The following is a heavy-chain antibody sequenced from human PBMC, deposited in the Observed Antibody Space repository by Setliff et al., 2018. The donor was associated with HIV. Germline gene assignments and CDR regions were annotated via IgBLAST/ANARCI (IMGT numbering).Heavy chain of an antibody. CDR3: ARTKDCSNTSCPGTHYYYYMDV. J-gene: IGHJ6*03. CDR1: GASISDYY. CDR2: ISNSGST. V-gene: IGHV4-4*08. D-gene: IGHD2-2*01. Sequence: SETLSLTCTVSGASISDYYWSWIRQTPGKGLEWIGYISNSGSTNYNPSQKSRVTISVDTSKNQFSLKLSSVTAADTAVYYCARTKDCSNTSCPGTHYYYYMDVWGKGTTVTVSS.